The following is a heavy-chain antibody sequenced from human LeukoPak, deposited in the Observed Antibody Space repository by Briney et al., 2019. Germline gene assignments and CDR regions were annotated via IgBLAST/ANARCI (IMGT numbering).Heavy chain of an antibody. CDR2: IYYSGST. V-gene: IGHV4-59*12. CDR3: ARLEGPHFDL. J-gene: IGHJ2*01. CDR1: GGSISSYY. Sequence: SETLSLTCTVSGGSISSYYWSWIRQPPGKGLEWIGYIYYSGSTNYNPSLKSRVTISVDKSKNQFSLKLSSVTAADTAVYYCARLEGPHFDLWGRGTLVTVSS.